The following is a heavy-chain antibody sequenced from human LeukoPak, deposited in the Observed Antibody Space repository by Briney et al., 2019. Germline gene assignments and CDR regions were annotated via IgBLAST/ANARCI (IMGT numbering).Heavy chain of an antibody. J-gene: IGHJ6*02. V-gene: IGHV1-8*01. CDR3: ASAYCGGDCYSPGATNYYYGMDV. CDR1: GYTFTSYD. D-gene: IGHD2-21*02. Sequence: ASVKVSCKASGYTFTSYDINWVRQATGQGLEWMGWMNPNSGNTGYAQKFQGRVTMTRNTSISTAYMELSSLRSEDTAVYYCASAYCGGDCYSPGATNYYYGMDVWGQGTTVTVSS. CDR2: MNPNSGNT.